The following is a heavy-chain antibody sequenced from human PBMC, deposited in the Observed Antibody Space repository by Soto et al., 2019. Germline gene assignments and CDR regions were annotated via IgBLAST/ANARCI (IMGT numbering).Heavy chain of an antibody. CDR2: IYYSGST. V-gene: IGHV4-39*01. Sequence: SETLSLTCTVSGGSISSSSYYWGWIRQPPGKGLEWIGSIYYSGSTYYNPSLKSRVTISVDTSKNQFSLKLSSVTAADTAVYYCARSYGDGVSTPLYYYYGMDVWGQGTTVTVSS. CDR3: ARSYGDGVSTPLYYYYGMDV. J-gene: IGHJ6*02. CDR1: GGSISSSSYY. D-gene: IGHD2-8*01.